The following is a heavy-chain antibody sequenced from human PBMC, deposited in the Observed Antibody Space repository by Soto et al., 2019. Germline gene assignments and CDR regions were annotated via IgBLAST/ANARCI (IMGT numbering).Heavy chain of an antibody. J-gene: IGHJ6*02. Sequence: GGSLRLSCAASGFTFSSYAMHWVRQAPGKGLEWVAVISYDGSNKYYADSVKGRFTISRDNSKNTLYLQMNSLRAEDTAVYYCARDREHMYGDYGIQLNYYYYYGMDVWGQGTTVTVSS. D-gene: IGHD4-17*01. CDR2: ISYDGSNK. V-gene: IGHV3-30-3*01. CDR1: GFTFSSYA. CDR3: ARDREHMYGDYGIQLNYYYYYGMDV.